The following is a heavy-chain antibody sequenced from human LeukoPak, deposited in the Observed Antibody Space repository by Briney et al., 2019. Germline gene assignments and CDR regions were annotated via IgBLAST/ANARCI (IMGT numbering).Heavy chain of an antibody. Sequence: GGSLRPSCEASGFTFSTYGMHWVRQAPGKGLEWVAVIWYDGSNKNYADSVKGRFTISRDNSKNTLYLQMNSLRAEDTAVYYCARYSYSHGYFDYWGQGTLVTVSS. D-gene: IGHD5-18*01. CDR2: IWYDGSNK. V-gene: IGHV3-33*01. CDR1: GFTFSTYG. CDR3: ARYSYSHGYFDY. J-gene: IGHJ4*02.